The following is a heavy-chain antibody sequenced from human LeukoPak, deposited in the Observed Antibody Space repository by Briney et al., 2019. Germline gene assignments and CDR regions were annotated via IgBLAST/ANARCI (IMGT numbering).Heavy chain of an antibody. CDR2: ISGSGGST. Sequence: GGSLSLSCAASGFTFSSYAMSWVRQAPGKGLEWVSAISGSGGSTYYADSVKGRFTISRDNSKNTLYLQMNSLSAEDTAVYYCAVNAVRGYCGGGSCYVSRWFDPWGQGTLVTVSS. J-gene: IGHJ5*02. V-gene: IGHV3-23*01. CDR3: AVNAVRGYCGGGSCYVSRWFDP. CDR1: GFTFSSYA. D-gene: IGHD2-15*01.